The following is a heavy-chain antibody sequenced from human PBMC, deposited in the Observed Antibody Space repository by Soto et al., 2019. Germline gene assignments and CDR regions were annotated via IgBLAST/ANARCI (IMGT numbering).Heavy chain of an antibody. V-gene: IGHV3-74*01. D-gene: IGHD5-18*01. CDR3: ARGDGDRLDGNGYLARH. CDR1: GFTFSSYW. Sequence: EVQLVESGGGSIQPGGSLRLSCVASGFTFSSYWMHWVRQAPGKGLVWVSRIKSDGSGTYYADSVEGRLTISRDNAKNTLYLQTNSLRAEDTAVYYCARGDGDRLDGNGYLARHWGQGTLVTVSS. J-gene: IGHJ4*02. CDR2: IKSDGSGT.